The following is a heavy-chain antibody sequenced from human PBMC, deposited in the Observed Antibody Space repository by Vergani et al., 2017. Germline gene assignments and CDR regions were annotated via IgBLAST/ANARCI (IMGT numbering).Heavy chain of an antibody. CDR3: AGGGHGSENGGALQL. D-gene: IGHD3-10*01. V-gene: IGHV5-51*01. J-gene: IGHJ3*01. CDR1: GYIFSNFW. CDR2: IYPGDSEV. Sequence: EKQLVQSGSETKKPGESLKISCQAFGYIFSNFWIGWVRQRPGRGLEWMGIIYPGDSEVKSNPTFRGQVILSVDTSVNTAYLQWRSLQASDTATYFCAGGGHGSENGGALQLWGQGTNITVSS.